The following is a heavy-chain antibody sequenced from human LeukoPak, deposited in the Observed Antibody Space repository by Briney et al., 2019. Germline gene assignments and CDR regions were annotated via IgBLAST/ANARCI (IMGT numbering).Heavy chain of an antibody. Sequence: SETLSLTCAVHGGSFSGYYWSWIRQPPGKGLEWIGEINHSGSTNYNPSLKSRVTISVDTSKNQFSLKLSSVTAADTAVYYCASIEKSGGSSNWGQGTLVTVSS. D-gene: IGHD2-15*01. CDR3: ASIEKSGGSSN. V-gene: IGHV4-34*01. CDR2: INHSGST. J-gene: IGHJ4*02. CDR1: GGSFSGYY.